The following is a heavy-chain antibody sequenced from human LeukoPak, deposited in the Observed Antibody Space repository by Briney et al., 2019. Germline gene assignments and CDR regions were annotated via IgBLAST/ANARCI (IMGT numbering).Heavy chain of an antibody. D-gene: IGHD3-10*01. J-gene: IGHJ4*02. CDR1: GFTFSSYA. CDR3: AKVESGSGSYYNRFDY. V-gene: IGHV3-23*01. CDR2: ISGSGGST. Sequence: PGGSLRLSCAASGFTFSSYAMSWVRQAPGKGLEWVSAISGSGGSTYYAGSVKGRFTISRDNSKNTLYLQMNSLRAEDTAVYYCAKVESGSGSYYNRFDYWGQGTLVTVSS.